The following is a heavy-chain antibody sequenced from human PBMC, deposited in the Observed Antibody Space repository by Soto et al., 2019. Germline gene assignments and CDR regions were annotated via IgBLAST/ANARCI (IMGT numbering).Heavy chain of an antibody. V-gene: IGHV3-23*01. CDR2: ISGSGGST. CDR3: AKVNFYDSRGADAFDI. D-gene: IGHD3-22*01. CDR1: GFTFSSYA. Sequence: GGSLRLSCAASGFTFSSYAMSWVRQAPGKGLEWVSAISGSGGSTYYADSVKGRFTISRDNSKNTLYLQMNSLRAEDTAVYYCAKVNFYDSRGADAFDIWGQGTMVTVSS. J-gene: IGHJ3*02.